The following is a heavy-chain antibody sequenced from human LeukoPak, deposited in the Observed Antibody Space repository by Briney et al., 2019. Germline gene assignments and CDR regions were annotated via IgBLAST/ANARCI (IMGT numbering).Heavy chain of an antibody. J-gene: IGHJ4*02. D-gene: IGHD3-16*01. Sequence: SGPVLMKPTETLTLTFTVSGFSLSSARMGESWMRQPPVKALEWLAHIFYNDAKCYSISLKSRLTISKDTSKSQVVLTMTNMDPVDTATYYCARIWGMASQFDYWGRGTLVTVSS. CDR2: IFYNDAK. V-gene: IGHV2-26*01. CDR1: GFSLSSARMG. CDR3: ARIWGMASQFDY.